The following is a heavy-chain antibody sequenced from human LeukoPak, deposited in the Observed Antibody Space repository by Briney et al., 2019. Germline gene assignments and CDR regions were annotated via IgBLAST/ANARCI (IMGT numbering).Heavy chain of an antibody. D-gene: IGHD3-22*01. J-gene: IGHJ4*02. V-gene: IGHV3-20*04. CDR3: ARDRSLYYYDSSGNDY. CDR2: INWNGGST. Sequence: GGSLRLSCAASGFTFDDYGMSWVRQAPGKGLEWVSGINWNGGSTGYADSVKGRFTISRDNAKNSLYLQMNSLRAEDTAVYYCARDRSLYYYDSSGNDYWGQGTLVTVSS. CDR1: GFTFDDYG.